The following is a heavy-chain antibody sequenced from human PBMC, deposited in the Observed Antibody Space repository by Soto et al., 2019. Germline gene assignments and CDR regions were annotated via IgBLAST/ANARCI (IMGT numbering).Heavy chain of an antibody. CDR1: GFSLANYP. CDR2: SSPRGDTI. CDR3: AKGPHTNVGWPYYFES. V-gene: IGHV3-48*02. Sequence: VGSLRLSCVASGFSLANYPMNWARQTPGKGLEWISYSSPRGDTIYYADSVEGRFTISRDNARNSLSLHMSSLRDEDSALYYCAKGPHTNVGWPYYFESWGQGVPVTVSS. D-gene: IGHD6-19*01. J-gene: IGHJ4*02.